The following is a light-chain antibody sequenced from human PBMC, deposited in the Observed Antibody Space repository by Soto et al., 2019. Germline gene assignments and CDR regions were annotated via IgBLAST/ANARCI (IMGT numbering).Light chain of an antibody. CDR2: DTS. CDR1: QSISGY. CDR3: QQRNDWPPLA. V-gene: IGKV3-11*01. Sequence: EIVLTQSPATLSLSPGERATLSCRASQSISGYLAWYQQKPGQAPRLLIHDTSNRATGIPARFSGTGSGTDFTLTISSLEPDDFAVYYCQQRNDWPPLAFGVGTTIEIK. J-gene: IGKJ4*01.